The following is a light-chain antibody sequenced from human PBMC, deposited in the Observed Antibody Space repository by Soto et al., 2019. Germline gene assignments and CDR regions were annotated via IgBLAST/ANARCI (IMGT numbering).Light chain of an antibody. Sequence: EIVLTQSPATLSLSPGERATLSCRASQSVSNYLAWYQQKPGQAPRPLIYDASKRATGTPARFTGSGAGTAFTLTISSLEPEAFAVYYCQQRSNWPPWTFGQGTKVEIK. CDR3: QQRSNWPPWT. CDR1: QSVSNY. CDR2: DAS. J-gene: IGKJ1*01. V-gene: IGKV3-11*01.